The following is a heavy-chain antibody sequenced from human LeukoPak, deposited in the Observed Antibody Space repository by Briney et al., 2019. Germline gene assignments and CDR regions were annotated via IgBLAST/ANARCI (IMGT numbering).Heavy chain of an antibody. D-gene: IGHD3-22*01. CDR1: GYTLTSYY. J-gene: IGHJ4*02. Sequence: ASVKVSCKASGYTLTSYYMHWVRQAPGQGLEWMGKITPSGDTTSNAQKFQGRITMARDTSTNTVYMELSSLRSEDTAVYYCARRGHYSETSGLHYWGQGTLVTVSS. CDR3: ARRGHYSETSGLHY. CDR2: ITPSGDTT. V-gene: IGHV1-46*01.